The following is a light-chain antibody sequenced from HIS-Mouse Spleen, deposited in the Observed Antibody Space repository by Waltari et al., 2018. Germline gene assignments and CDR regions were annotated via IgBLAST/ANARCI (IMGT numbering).Light chain of an antibody. CDR3: QVWDSSSDHPYV. Sequence: SYVLTQPPSASVAPGKTARITGGGNNIGCKSVHWYQQKPGQAPVLVVYDDSDRPSGIPERFSGSNSGNTATLTISRVEAGDEADYYCQVWDSSSDHPYVFGTGTKVTVL. CDR2: DDS. CDR1: NIGCKS. V-gene: IGLV3-21*03. J-gene: IGLJ1*01.